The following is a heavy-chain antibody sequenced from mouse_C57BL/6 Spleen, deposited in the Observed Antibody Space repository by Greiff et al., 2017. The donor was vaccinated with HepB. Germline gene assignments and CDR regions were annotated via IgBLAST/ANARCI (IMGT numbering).Heavy chain of an antibody. J-gene: IGHJ4*01. V-gene: IGHV1-55*01. D-gene: IGHD2-4*01. Sequence: VQLQQPGAELVKPGASVKMSCKASGYTFPSYWITWVKQRPGQGLEWIGDIYPGSGSTNYNEKFKSKATLTVDTSSSTAYMQLSSLTSEDSAVYYCAREEDYDGNYYAMDYWGQGTSVTVSS. CDR3: AREEDYDGNYYAMDY. CDR2: IYPGSGST. CDR1: GYTFPSYW.